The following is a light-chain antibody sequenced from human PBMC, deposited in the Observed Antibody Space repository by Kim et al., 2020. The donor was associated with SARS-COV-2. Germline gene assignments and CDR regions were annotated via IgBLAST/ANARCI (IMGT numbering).Light chain of an antibody. V-gene: IGKV1-5*03. CDR1: LSISSR. J-gene: IGKJ2*01. CDR3: QQYNSYYT. CDR2: KAS. Sequence: LQAPVENRVTIPCRAILSISSRLAWYQQKPGKAPKLLIYKASSVEGGVPSRFSGSASETEFALTIGSLQTDNFATYYCQQYNSYYTFGQGTKLEIK.